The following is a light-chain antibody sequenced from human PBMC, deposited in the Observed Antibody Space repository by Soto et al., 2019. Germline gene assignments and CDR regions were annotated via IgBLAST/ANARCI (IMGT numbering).Light chain of an antibody. Sequence: QSALTQPASVSGSPGQSITISCTGTSSDVGSYNLVSRYQQHPGKAPTLMIYEVTKRPSGVSNRFSGSKSANTASLTISGLQAEDEADYYCCSYARSSNWVFGGGTKLTVL. CDR3: CSYARSSNWV. CDR1: SSDVGSYNL. J-gene: IGLJ3*02. CDR2: EVT. V-gene: IGLV2-23*02.